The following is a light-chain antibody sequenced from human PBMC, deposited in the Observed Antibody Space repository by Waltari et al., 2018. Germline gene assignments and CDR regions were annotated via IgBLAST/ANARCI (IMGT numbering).Light chain of an antibody. V-gene: IGKV4-1*01. J-gene: IGKJ4*01. Sequence: DIVMTQSPDSLAGSLGERATINCKSSQSVLYSSNNKNYLAWYQQKPGQPPKLLIYWASTRESGVPDRFRGSGSGTDFTLTISSLQAEDVAVYYCQQYYSTPLTFGGGTKVEIK. CDR3: QQYYSTPLT. CDR1: QSVLYSSNNKNY. CDR2: WAS.